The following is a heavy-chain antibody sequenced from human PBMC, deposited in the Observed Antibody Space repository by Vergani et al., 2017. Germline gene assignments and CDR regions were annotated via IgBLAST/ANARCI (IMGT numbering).Heavy chain of an antibody. V-gene: IGHV1-18*01. J-gene: IGHJ4*02. CDR3: ARDFRVDVTAEFEY. CDR1: GYTFTSYG. CDR2: ISAYNGAT. Sequence: QVQLVQSGAEVKKPGASVKVSCKASGYTFTSYGISWVRQAPGQGLEWMGWISAYNGATAYGQEFQGRVTMTWDTSISTAYLNFNRVTSADTAMYFCARDFRVDVTAEFEYWGQGTLVIASS. D-gene: IGHD3-3*01.